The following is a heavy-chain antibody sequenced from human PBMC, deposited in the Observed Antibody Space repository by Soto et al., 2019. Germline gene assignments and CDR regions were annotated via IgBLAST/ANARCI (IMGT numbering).Heavy chain of an antibody. J-gene: IGHJ2*01. Sequence: SETLSLTCTVSGGSISSGGYYWSWIRQHPGKGLEWIGYIYYSGSTYYNPSLKSRVTISVDTSKNQFSLKLSSVTAADTAVYYCARAPTEYDSSPPVLCYFDLWGRGTLVTVSS. V-gene: IGHV4-31*03. CDR3: ARAPTEYDSSPPVLCYFDL. D-gene: IGHD3-22*01. CDR1: GGSISSGGYY. CDR2: IYYSGST.